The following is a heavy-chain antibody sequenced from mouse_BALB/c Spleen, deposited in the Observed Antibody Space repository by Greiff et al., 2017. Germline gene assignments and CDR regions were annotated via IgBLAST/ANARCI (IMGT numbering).Heavy chain of an antibody. D-gene: IGHD2-4*01. J-gene: IGHJ3*01. CDR1: GFNIKDTY. CDR2: IDPANGNT. CDR3: ARSEITNWFAY. Sequence: EVQLQQSGAELVKPGASVKLSCTASGFNIKDTYMHWVKQRPEQGLEWIGRIDPANGNTKYDPKFQGKATITADTSSNTAYLQLSSLTSEDTAVYYCARSEITNWFAYWGQGTLVTVSA. V-gene: IGHV14-3*02.